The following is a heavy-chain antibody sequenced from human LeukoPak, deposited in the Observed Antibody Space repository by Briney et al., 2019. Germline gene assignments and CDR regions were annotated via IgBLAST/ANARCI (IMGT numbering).Heavy chain of an antibody. V-gene: IGHV1-8*03. Sequence: ASVKVSCKASGYTFTSYDINWVRQATGQGLEWMGWMNPNSGNTGYAPKFQGRVTITRNTSISTAYMELSSLTSEDTAVYYCARGQYSSGWYDYYYYMDVWGKGTTVTISS. D-gene: IGHD6-19*01. J-gene: IGHJ6*03. CDR2: MNPNSGNT. CDR1: GYTFTSYD. CDR3: ARGQYSSGWYDYYYYMDV.